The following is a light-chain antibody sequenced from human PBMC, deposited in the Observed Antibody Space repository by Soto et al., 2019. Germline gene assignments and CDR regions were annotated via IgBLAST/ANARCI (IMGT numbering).Light chain of an antibody. V-gene: IGLV2-23*02. Sequence: QSALTQPASVSGSPGQSITISCTGTSSDVGSYNLVSWYQQQPGKAPKLMIYEVSERPSGVSNRFSGSKSGNTGSLTISGLQTEAEADYYCCSSAGSSTLVFGGGTKLTVL. CDR1: SSDVGSYNL. CDR3: CSSAGSSTLV. CDR2: EVS. J-gene: IGLJ3*02.